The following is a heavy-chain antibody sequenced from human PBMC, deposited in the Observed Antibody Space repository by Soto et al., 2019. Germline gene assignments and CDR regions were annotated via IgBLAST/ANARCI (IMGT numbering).Heavy chain of an antibody. Sequence: GGSLRLSCAPSGFPFCSYNMNWVRQAPGKGLEWVSSISSSSSYIYYADSVKGRFTISRDNAKNSLYLQMNSLRAEDTAVYYCARDSIAVAGTDYWGQGTLVTSPQ. D-gene: IGHD6-19*01. V-gene: IGHV3-21*01. CDR2: ISSSSSYI. J-gene: IGHJ4*02. CDR1: GFPFCSYN. CDR3: ARDSIAVAGTDY.